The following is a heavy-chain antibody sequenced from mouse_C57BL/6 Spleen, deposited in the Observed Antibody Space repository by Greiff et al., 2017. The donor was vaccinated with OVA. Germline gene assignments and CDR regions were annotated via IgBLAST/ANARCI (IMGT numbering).Heavy chain of an antibody. CDR2: IYPGDGDT. CDR3: ATPFTTVVGGGFAY. J-gene: IGHJ3*01. Sequence: VQLQQSGAELVKPGASVKISCKASGYAFSSYWMNWVKQRPGKGLEWIGQIYPGDGDTNYNGKFKGKATLTADKSSSTAYMQLSSLTSEDSAVYFCATPFTTVVGGGFAYWGQGTLVTVSA. D-gene: IGHD1-1*01. V-gene: IGHV1-80*01. CDR1: GYAFSSYW.